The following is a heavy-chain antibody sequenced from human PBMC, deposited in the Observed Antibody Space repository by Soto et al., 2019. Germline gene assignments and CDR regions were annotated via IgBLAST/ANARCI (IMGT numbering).Heavy chain of an antibody. D-gene: IGHD4-4*01. Sequence: PSETLSLTCAASGGSISSYNWWSWVRQPPGKGLEWIGEIYHSGNTNYNPSLKSRVTISVDKSKNQFSLKLSSVTAADTAVYYCARGSSYSNYYYYGMDVWGQGTTVTVSS. CDR3: ARGSSYSNYYYYGMDV. CDR2: IYHSGNT. J-gene: IGHJ6*02. V-gene: IGHV4-4*02. CDR1: GGSISSYNW.